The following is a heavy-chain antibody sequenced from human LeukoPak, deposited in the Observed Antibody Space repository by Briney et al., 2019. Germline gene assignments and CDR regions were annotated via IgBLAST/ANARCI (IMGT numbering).Heavy chain of an antibody. CDR3: AKDYGTDDSGRRGYLDN. V-gene: IGHV3-33*06. Sequence: PGRSLRLSCAASGFTFSHSGMFWVRQAPGKGLEWVAIWYDGSEKYYADSVKGRFTISGDNSKNTLFLQMNSLRVEDTAVYYCAKDYGTDDSGRRGYLDNWGQGALVTVSS. CDR2: WYDGSEK. D-gene: IGHD3-10*01. J-gene: IGHJ4*02. CDR1: GFTFSHSG.